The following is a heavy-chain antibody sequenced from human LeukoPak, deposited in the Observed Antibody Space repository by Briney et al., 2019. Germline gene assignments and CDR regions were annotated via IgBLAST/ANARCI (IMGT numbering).Heavy chain of an antibody. J-gene: IGHJ3*02. CDR2: TYYWCKWYN. D-gene: IGHD2/OR15-2a*01. V-gene: IGHV6-1*01. CDR1: GDSVSSISAA. Sequence: SQTLSLTCAISGDSVSSISAACHSIRQSPSRGLEWLGRTYYWCKWYNDYAVSVKSRITINPDTSKNQFSLQLNSETPEDTSVYYCARVEYQQDAFDIGGQGTMVTVSS. CDR3: ARVEYQQDAFDI.